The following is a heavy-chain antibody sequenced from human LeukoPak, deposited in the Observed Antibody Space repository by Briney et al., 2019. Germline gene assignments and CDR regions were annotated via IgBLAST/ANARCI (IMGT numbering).Heavy chain of an antibody. CDR3: ARVSAAAGTGGFDY. CDR2: TYYRSKWYN. Sequence: SQTLSLTCAISGDSFSSNSAAWNWIRQSPSRGLEWLGRTYYRSKWYNDYAVSVKSRITINPDTSKNQFSLQLNSVTPEDTAVYYCARVSAAAGTGGFDYWGQGTLVTVSS. CDR1: GDSFSSNSAA. J-gene: IGHJ4*02. V-gene: IGHV6-1*01. D-gene: IGHD6-13*01.